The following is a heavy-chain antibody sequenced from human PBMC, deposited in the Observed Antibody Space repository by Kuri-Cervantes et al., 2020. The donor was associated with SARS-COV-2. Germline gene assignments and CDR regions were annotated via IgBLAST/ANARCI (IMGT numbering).Heavy chain of an antibody. D-gene: IGHD2-2*01. CDR3: ARVRYCSSTSCRLGWYFDL. Sequence: SETLSLTCTVSGFSISSGYYWGWIRQPPGKGLEWIGSIYHSGSTYYNPSLKSRVTISVDTSKNQFPLKLSSVTAADTAVYYCARVRYCSSTSCRLGWYFDLWGRGTLVTVSS. J-gene: IGHJ2*01. V-gene: IGHV4-38-2*02. CDR1: GFSISSGYY. CDR2: IYHSGST.